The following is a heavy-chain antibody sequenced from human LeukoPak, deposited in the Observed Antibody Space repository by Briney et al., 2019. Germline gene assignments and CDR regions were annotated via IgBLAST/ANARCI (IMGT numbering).Heavy chain of an antibody. CDR2: VSDDGNKK. J-gene: IGHJ6*03. CDR1: GFTFSSYP. Sequence: GGSLRLSCAASGFTFSSYPMHWVRQAPGKGLEWVAVVSDDGNKKFDADFVKGRFTISRDNSKNTLYLQVNSLRGEDTAVYYCARGLLLLEGYFYYMDVWGEGTTVTVSS. V-gene: IGHV3-30*01. D-gene: IGHD2-2*01. CDR3: ARGLLLLEGYFYYMDV.